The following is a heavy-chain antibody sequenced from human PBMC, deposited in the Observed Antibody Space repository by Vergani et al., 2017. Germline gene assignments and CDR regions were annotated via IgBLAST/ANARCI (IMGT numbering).Heavy chain of an antibody. D-gene: IGHD3-9*01. CDR1: GFTFSSYW. Sequence: EVQLVESGGGLVQPGGSLRLSCAASGFTFSSYWMHWVRQAPGKGLGWVSRINSDGSSTSYADSVKGRFTISRDNANNTLYLQMNSLRAEDTAVYYCARDRYYDILTGPEFDYWGQGTLVTVSS. CDR2: INSDGSST. J-gene: IGHJ4*02. CDR3: ARDRYYDILTGPEFDY. V-gene: IGHV3-74*01.